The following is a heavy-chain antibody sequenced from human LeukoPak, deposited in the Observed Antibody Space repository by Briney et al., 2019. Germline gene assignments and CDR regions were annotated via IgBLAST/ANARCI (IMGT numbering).Heavy chain of an antibody. D-gene: IGHD2-2*02. Sequence: QAGGSLRLSCVASGFTFNNYTMRWVRQAPGKGLDWVSAISGSGDNTYYADSVKGRFAISRDNSKNTLYLQMNSLRVEDTAVYYCTKPDCPSTSCYTLDYWGQGILVTVSS. CDR1: GFTFNNYT. J-gene: IGHJ4*02. CDR3: TKPDCPSTSCYTLDY. V-gene: IGHV3-23*01. CDR2: ISGSGDNT.